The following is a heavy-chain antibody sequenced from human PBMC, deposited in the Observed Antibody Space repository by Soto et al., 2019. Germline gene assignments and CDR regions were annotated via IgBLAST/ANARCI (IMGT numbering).Heavy chain of an antibody. V-gene: IGHV3-15*07. J-gene: IGHJ4*02. CDR2: VKSKTDGGTT. CDR3: TTVGSRTAASTPFDY. D-gene: IGHD6-13*01. CDR1: GLTFSNAW. Sequence: GGSLRLSCAASGLTFSNAWMNWVRKAPGKGVEWVGRVKSKTDGGTTDYAAPVKGRFTISRDDSKTTLYLEMNSLKTEDTAIYYCTTVGSRTAASTPFDYWGQGTLVTVSS.